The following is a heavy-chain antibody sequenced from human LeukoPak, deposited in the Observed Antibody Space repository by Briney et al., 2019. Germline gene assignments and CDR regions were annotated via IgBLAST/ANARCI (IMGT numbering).Heavy chain of an antibody. Sequence: ASVKVSCKASGYTFTSYGISWVRQAPGQGLEWMGGIIPIFGTANYAQKFRGRVTITADESTRTAYMELSGLRSEDTAVYYCARDPYDYVWGSYRYRQSHWFDPWGQGTLVTVSS. CDR1: GYTFTSYG. J-gene: IGHJ5*02. CDR2: IIPIFGTA. CDR3: ARDPYDYVWGSYRYRQSHWFDP. V-gene: IGHV1-69*13. D-gene: IGHD3-16*02.